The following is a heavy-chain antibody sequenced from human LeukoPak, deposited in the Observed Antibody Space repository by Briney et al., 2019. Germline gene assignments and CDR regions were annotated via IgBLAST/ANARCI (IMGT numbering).Heavy chain of an antibody. J-gene: IGHJ3*02. D-gene: IGHD1-1*01. CDR3: AKENGNVARKIFDI. Sequence: SGGSLRLSCAGSGFIFNNYAMHWVRQPPGKGLEWVSGISWNSGTIDYSDSVRGRFTISRDNAKNSLYLQMDSLRVEDTAFYYCAKENGNVARKIFDIWGRGTVVTVSS. CDR2: ISWNSGTI. CDR1: GFIFNNYA. V-gene: IGHV3-9*01.